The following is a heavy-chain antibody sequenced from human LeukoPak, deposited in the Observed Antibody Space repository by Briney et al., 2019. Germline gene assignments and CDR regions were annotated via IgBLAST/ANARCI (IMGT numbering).Heavy chain of an antibody. J-gene: IGHJ4*02. D-gene: IGHD3-10*01. CDR1: GFTFSGFS. V-gene: IGHV3-7*01. Sequence: GGSLRLSCAASGFTFSGFSMSWVRRSPTKGLEWVANIKQDGSERYYVDSVKGRFTISRDNAKNSLSLQMNNLRVEDTAVYYCARAGSHWHYVYWGQGTVVTVSS. CDR2: IKQDGSER. CDR3: ARAGSHWHYVY.